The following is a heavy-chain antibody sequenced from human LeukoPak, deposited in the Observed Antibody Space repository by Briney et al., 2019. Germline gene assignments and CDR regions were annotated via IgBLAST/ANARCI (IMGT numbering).Heavy chain of an antibody. CDR1: GFTFSSYW. V-gene: IGHV3-74*01. D-gene: IGHD3-10*01. J-gene: IGHJ4*02. CDR2: IKNDGSMT. Sequence: QPGGSLRLSCAASGFTFSSYWMHWVRQAPGKGPVWVSRIKNDGSMTNYADSVQGRFTISRDNAKDPLYLQMHSLRADDTAVYYCAFYGSGVYWGQGALVTVSS. CDR3: AFYGSGVY.